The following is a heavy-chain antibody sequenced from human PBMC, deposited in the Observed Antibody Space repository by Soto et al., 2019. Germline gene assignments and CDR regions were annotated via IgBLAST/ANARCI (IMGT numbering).Heavy chain of an antibody. V-gene: IGHV1-18*01. CDR3: ARDKGGMDV. Sequence: QVQLVQSGGEVKKPGASVKVSCKTSGYIFPSYGIAWVRQAPGQGLEWMGWISAYNGNTKSAEKVQGRVTMTRDTSTSTVYMELRRLRSDDTAVYYCARDKGGMDVWGQGTTVIVSS. CDR1: GYIFPSYG. J-gene: IGHJ6*02. CDR2: ISAYNGNT.